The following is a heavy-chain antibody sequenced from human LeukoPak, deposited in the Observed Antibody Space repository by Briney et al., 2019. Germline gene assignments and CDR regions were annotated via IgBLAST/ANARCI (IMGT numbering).Heavy chain of an antibody. J-gene: IGHJ4*02. CDR1: GFTFSRYW. CDR3: ARDLAYYDSGYFDY. CDR2: IKQDGSEK. Sequence: QPGGSLRLSCVDSGFTFSRYWMSWVRQAPGKGLEWVANIKQDGSEKYYVDSVKGRFTISRDNAKNSLYLQMNSLRAEDTAVYYCARDLAYYDSGYFDYWGQGTLVTVSS. V-gene: IGHV3-7*01. D-gene: IGHD3-3*01.